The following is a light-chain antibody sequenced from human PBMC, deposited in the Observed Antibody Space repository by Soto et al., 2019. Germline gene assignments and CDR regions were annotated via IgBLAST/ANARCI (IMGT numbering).Light chain of an antibody. CDR2: AAS. Sequence: IQMTQSPSSLSASVVDRVTITFRASQVIRNDLGWYQQKPGKAPKLLIYAASSLQSGVPSRFSGSGSDTEFTLTISSLQPEDFATYYCQQLNNYPLTFGGGTKVDIK. CDR3: QQLNNYPLT. V-gene: IGKV1-17*01. CDR1: QVIRND. J-gene: IGKJ4*01.